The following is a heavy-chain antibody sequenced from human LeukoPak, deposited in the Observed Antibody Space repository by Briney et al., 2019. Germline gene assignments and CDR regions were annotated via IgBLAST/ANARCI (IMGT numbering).Heavy chain of an antibody. V-gene: IGHV1-2*02. J-gene: IGHJ5*02. CDR1: GYTFTGYY. CDR3: ARLYYYDSGGYKYNWFDP. D-gene: IGHD3-22*01. CDR2: INPNSGGT. Sequence: ASVKVSCKASGYTFTGYYMHWVRQAPGQGLEWMGWINPNSGGTKYAQKFQGRVIMTRDTSISTAYMELSRLRSDDTAIYYCARLYYYDSGGYKYNWFDPGGKGTQVTVSS.